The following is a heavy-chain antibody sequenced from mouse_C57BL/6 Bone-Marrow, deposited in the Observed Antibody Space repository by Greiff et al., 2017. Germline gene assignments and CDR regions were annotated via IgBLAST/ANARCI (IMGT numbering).Heavy chain of an antibody. J-gene: IGHJ3*01. CDR1: GYAFSSYW. D-gene: IGHD2-4*01. Sequence: LQQSGASVKISCKAPGYAFSSYWMNWVKQRPGKGLEWIGQIYPGDGVTNYNGKFKGKATLTADKSSSTAYLQLSSRTSEDSAVYFWAREDYGGSSWFAYWGQGTLVTVSA. CDR2: IYPGDGVT. CDR3: AREDYGGSSWFAY. V-gene: IGHV1-80*01.